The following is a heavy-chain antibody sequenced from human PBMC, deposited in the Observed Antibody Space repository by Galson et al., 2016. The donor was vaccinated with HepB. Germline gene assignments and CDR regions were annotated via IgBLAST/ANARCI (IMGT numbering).Heavy chain of an antibody. CDR2: TFYRSTWEN. CDR3: ARAVMLGRGMDV. CDR1: GDSVYNNGAA. J-gene: IGHJ6*02. V-gene: IGHV6-1*01. D-gene: IGHD3-10*01. Sequence: CAISGDSVYNNGAAWVWIRQSPSRGLEWLGRTFYRSTWENHYAGSVKNRITISPDTSRNQFSLHLHSLTPEDTAVCYCARAVMLGRGMDVWGQGTTVTVS.